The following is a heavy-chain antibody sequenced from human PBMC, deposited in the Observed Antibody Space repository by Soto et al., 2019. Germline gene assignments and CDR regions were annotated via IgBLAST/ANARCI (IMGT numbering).Heavy chain of an antibody. Sequence: GGSLRLSCAASGFTFSSYSMNWVRQAPGKGLEWVSYISSSSSTIYYADSVKGRFTISRDNAKNSLYLQMNSLRAEDTAVYYCARDLSYGDYPKRFDYWGQGTLVTVSS. J-gene: IGHJ4*02. V-gene: IGHV3-48*01. CDR3: ARDLSYGDYPKRFDY. D-gene: IGHD4-17*01. CDR2: ISSSSSTI. CDR1: GFTFSSYS.